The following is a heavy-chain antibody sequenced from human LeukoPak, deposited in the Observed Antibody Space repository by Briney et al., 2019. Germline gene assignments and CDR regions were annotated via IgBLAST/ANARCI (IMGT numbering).Heavy chain of an antibody. CDR2: IYTSGST. CDR3: ARQMGENYYDSSAGFHS. V-gene: IGHV4-4*09. D-gene: IGHD3-22*01. Sequence: PSETLSLTCTVSGGSISSYFWSWIRQPPGKGLEWIGYIYTSGSTNYNPSLKSRVTISVDTSKNQFSLKLSSVTAADTAVYFCARQMGENYYDSSAGFHSWGQGTLVTVSS. CDR1: GGSISSYF. J-gene: IGHJ4*02.